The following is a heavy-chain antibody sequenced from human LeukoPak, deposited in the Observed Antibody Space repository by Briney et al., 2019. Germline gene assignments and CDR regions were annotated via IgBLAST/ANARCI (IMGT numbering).Heavy chain of an antibody. CDR2: ISTYNGNT. CDR1: GYTFFTYG. V-gene: IGHV1-18*01. J-gene: IGHJ4*02. CDR3: ARQYGDNSGSLDH. Sequence: ASVKVSCKASGYTFFTYGVTWVRQAPGQGLEWMGRISTYNGNTIAQKFQGRVTLTTDTSTSTAYMELRSLKSDDTAVYYCARQYGDNSGSLDHWGQGTPVTVSS. D-gene: IGHD4-23*01.